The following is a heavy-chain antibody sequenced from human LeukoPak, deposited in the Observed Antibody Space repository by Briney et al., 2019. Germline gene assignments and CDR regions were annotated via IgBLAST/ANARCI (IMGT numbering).Heavy chain of an antibody. D-gene: IGHD6-13*01. CDR1: GGTFSSYA. V-gene: IGHV1-69*13. CDR3: AGEYRLSSTCYICIDD. Sequence: SVKVSCKASGGTFSSYAISWVRQAPGQGLEWMGGIIPIFGTANYAQKFQGRVTITADESTSTAYMEPSRLRSEDPGVYYCAGEYRLSSTCYICIDDWGQGTPVTVSS. CDR2: IIPIFGTA. J-gene: IGHJ4*01.